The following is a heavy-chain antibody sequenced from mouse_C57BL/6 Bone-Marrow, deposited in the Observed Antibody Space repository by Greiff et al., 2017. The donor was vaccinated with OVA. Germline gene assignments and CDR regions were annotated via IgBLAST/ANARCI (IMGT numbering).Heavy chain of an antibody. Sequence: VQLQQPGAELVKPGASVKLSCKASGYTFTSYWIQWVNQRPGQGLEWIGEIDPSDGYTNYNQKFKGKATVTVDTSSSTANMQLSSLTAEDSAVYYCARSGNWVDFDDWGQGTTLTVSS. J-gene: IGHJ2*01. D-gene: IGHD2-1*01. CDR3: ARSGNWVDFDD. CDR2: IDPSDGYT. V-gene: IGHV1-50*01. CDR1: GYTFTSYW.